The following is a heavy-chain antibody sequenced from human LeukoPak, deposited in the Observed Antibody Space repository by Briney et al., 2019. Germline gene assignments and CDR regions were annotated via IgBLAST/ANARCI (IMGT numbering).Heavy chain of an antibody. CDR3: AKSNVRITMVRGNYYYYMDV. CDR1: GYTFTGYY. J-gene: IGHJ6*03. D-gene: IGHD3-10*01. V-gene: IGHV1-2*02. CDR2: INPNSGGT. Sequence: ASVKVSCKASGYTFTGYYMHWVRQAPGQGLEWMGWINPNSGGTNYAQKFQGRVTITADESTSTAYMELSSLRSEDTAVYYCAKSNVRITMVRGNYYYYMDVWGKGTTVTVSS.